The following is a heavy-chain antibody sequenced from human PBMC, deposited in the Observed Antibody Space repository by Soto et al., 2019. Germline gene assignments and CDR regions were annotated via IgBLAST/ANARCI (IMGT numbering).Heavy chain of an antibody. CDR3: AKCVLQLVDLYYMDV. CDR2: ISYDGSNK. J-gene: IGHJ6*03. CDR1: GFTFSSYG. V-gene: IGHV3-30*18. Sequence: PGGSLRLSCAASGFTFSSYGMHWVRQAPGEGLEWVAVISYDGSNKYYADSVKGRFTISRDNSKNTLYLQMNSLRAEDTAVYYCAKCVLQLVDLYYMDVWGKGTTVTVSS. D-gene: IGHD6-13*01.